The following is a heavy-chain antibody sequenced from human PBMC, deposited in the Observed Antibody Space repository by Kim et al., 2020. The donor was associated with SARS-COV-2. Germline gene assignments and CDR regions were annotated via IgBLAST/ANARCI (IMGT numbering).Heavy chain of an antibody. J-gene: IGHJ4*02. CDR3: ASGAAAGNRMLNIQYYFDY. D-gene: IGHD6-13*01. V-gene: IGHV3-33*05. CDR2: ISYDGSNK. Sequence: GGSLRLSCAASGFTFSSYGMHWVRQAPGKGLEWVAVISYDGSNKYYADSVKGRFTISRDNSKNTLYLQMNSLRAEDTAVYYCASGAAAGNRMLNIQYYFDYWGQGTLVTVSS. CDR1: GFTFSSYG.